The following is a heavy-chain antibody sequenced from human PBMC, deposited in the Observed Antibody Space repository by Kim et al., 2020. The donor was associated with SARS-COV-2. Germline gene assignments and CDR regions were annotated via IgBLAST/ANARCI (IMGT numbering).Heavy chain of an antibody. J-gene: IGHJ4*02. D-gene: IGHD5-12*01. CDR1: GFNFNDYS. V-gene: IGHV3-33*06. Sequence: GGSLRLSCAASGFNFNDYSMHWVRQAPGKGLEWVAVIWDDGKNEDYADSAKGRFTISRDNFKNTIYLQMSSLRVDDTAIYFCANSGGYDYLDSWGPGTLV. CDR3: ANSGGYDYLDS. CDR2: IWDDGKNE.